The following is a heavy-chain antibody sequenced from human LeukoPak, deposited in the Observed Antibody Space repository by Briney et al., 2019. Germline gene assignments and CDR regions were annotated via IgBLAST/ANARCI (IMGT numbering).Heavy chain of an antibody. CDR3: ARAPDRIRFDP. J-gene: IGHJ5*02. CDR1: GFTFSSYW. CDR2: IHPGGST. V-gene: IGHV4-34*01. Sequence: GSLRLSCAASGFTFSSYWMSWIRQPPGKGLEWIGDIHPGGSTKYNPSLESRVTISVDTSKNQFSLRLTSVTAADTAVYYCARAPDRIRFDPWGQGALVTVSS. D-gene: IGHD1-14*01.